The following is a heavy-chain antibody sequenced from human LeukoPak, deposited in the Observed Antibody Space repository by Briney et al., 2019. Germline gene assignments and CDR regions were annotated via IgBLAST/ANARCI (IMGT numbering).Heavy chain of an antibody. J-gene: IGHJ4*02. CDR1: GFTFSNAW. D-gene: IGHD5-18*01. CDR2: IKSKTDGGTT. V-gene: IGHV3-15*01. CDR3: TRNEWYSYGYYFDY. Sequence: PGGSLRLSCAASGFTFSNAWMSWVRQAPGKGLEWVGRIKSKTDGGTTDYAAPVKGRFTISRDDSKNTLYLQMNSLKTEDTAVHYCTRNEWYSYGYYFDYWGQGTLVTVSS.